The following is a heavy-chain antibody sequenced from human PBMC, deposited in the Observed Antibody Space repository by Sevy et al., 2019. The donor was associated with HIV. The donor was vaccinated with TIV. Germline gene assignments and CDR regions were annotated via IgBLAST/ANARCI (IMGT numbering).Heavy chain of an antibody. CDR1: GGTFSSYA. CDR2: IIPIFGTA. CDR3: ARLPFYGDYDNYYFFGMDV. J-gene: IGHJ6*02. D-gene: IGHD4-17*01. Sequence: ASVKVSCKASGGTFSSYAISWVRQAPGQGLEWMGRIIPIFGTANFAQKFQGRVTITADESTSTAYMELSSLRSEDTAVYYCARLPFYGDYDNYYFFGMDVWGQGTTVTVSS. V-gene: IGHV1-69*13.